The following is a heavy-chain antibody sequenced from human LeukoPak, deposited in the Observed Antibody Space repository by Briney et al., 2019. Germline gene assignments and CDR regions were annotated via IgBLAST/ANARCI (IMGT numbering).Heavy chain of an antibody. CDR3: ASSYCSGGSCYSGDAFDI. J-gene: IGHJ3*02. CDR2: IYHSGST. D-gene: IGHD2-15*01. Sequence: SETLSLTCAVSGYSISSGYYWGWVRQPPGKGLEWIGSIYHSGSTCYNPSLKSRVTISVDTSKSQFSLKLSSVTAADTAVYYCASSYCSGGSCYSGDAFDIWGQGTMVTVSS. V-gene: IGHV4-38-2*01. CDR1: GYSISSGYY.